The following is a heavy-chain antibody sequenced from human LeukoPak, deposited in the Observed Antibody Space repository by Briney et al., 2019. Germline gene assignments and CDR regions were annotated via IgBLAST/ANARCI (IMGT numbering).Heavy chain of an antibody. V-gene: IGHV4-4*07. CDR3: ARGDNWTGYFGY. CDR1: GGSITGYY. Sequence: SETLSLTCTVSGGSITGYYWNWVRQPAGKGLEWIGRIYTSGSINYNPSLKSRVTMSVDTSKNRFSLRLNSVTAADTAVYYCARGDNWTGYFGYWGQGTLVTVSS. D-gene: IGHD3/OR15-3a*01. J-gene: IGHJ4*02. CDR2: IYTSGSI.